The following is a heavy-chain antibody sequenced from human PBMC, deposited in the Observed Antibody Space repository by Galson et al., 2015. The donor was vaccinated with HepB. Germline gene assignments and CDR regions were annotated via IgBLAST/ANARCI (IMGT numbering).Heavy chain of an antibody. Sequence: SVKVSCKASGHTFTSYAMHWVRQAPGQRLEWMGWINAGNGNTKYSQKFQGRVTITRDTSASTAYMELSSLRSEDTAVYYCARRYCSGGSCYPAYDAFDIWGQGTMVTVSS. CDR3: ARRYCSGGSCYPAYDAFDI. CDR1: GHTFTSYA. D-gene: IGHD2-15*01. V-gene: IGHV1-3*01. CDR2: INAGNGNT. J-gene: IGHJ3*02.